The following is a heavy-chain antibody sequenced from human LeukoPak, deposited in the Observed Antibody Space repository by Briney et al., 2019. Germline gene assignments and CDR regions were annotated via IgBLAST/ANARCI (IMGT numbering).Heavy chain of an antibody. Sequence: GGSLRLSCAASGFTFTNYWMHWVRQAPGMGLVWVSRLPPDELDIIYADSVKGRFTVSRDNAKNTVYLQMNNLRAEDTAVYYCAKLGSSGHPGAFDIWGQGTMVTVSS. D-gene: IGHD3-22*01. J-gene: IGHJ3*02. CDR3: AKLGSSGHPGAFDI. V-gene: IGHV3-74*01. CDR2: LPPDELDI. CDR1: GFTFTNYW.